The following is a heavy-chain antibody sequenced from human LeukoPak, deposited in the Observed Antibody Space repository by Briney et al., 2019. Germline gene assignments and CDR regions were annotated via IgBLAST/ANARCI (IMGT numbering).Heavy chain of an antibody. CDR3: ARGPRFGELLWHWFDP. V-gene: IGHV4-38-2*02. CDR1: GYSISSGHY. J-gene: IGHJ5*02. D-gene: IGHD3-10*01. Sequence: PSETLPLTCTVSGYSISSGHYWGWIRQPPGKGLEWIGSMYHSGSTYYNPPLKSRVTISEDTSKNQFSLKLRSVTAADTAVYYCARGPRFGELLWHWFDPWGQGTLVTVSS. CDR2: MYHSGST.